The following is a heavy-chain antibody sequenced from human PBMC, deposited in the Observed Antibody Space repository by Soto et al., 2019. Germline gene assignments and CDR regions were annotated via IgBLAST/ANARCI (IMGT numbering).Heavy chain of an antibody. V-gene: IGHV1-69*13. D-gene: IGHD3-3*01. Sequence: SVKVSCKASGGTFSSYAISWVRQAPGQGLERMGGIIPIFGTANYAQKFQGRVTITADESTSTAYMELSSLRSEDTAVYYCARDQNPGITIFGVAPPGWYYGMDVWGQGTTVTVSS. CDR2: IIPIFGTA. J-gene: IGHJ6*02. CDR3: ARDQNPGITIFGVAPPGWYYGMDV. CDR1: GGTFSSYA.